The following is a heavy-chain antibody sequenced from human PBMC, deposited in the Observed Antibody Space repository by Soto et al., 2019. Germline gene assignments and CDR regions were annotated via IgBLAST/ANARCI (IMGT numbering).Heavy chain of an antibody. D-gene: IGHD1-1*01. CDR3: ARGTWNDEYYYYYGMDV. Sequence: SVKVSCKASGGTFSSYAISWVRQAPGQGLEWMGGIIPIFGTANYAQKFQGRVTITADESTSTAYMELSSLRSEDTAVYYCARGTWNDEYYYYYGMDVWGQGTTVTVSS. V-gene: IGHV1-69*13. CDR2: IIPIFGTA. J-gene: IGHJ6*02. CDR1: GGTFSSYA.